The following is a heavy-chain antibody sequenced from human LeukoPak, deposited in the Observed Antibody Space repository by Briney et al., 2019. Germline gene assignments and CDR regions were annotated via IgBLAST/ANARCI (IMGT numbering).Heavy chain of an antibody. CDR3: ANGPGYYYGMDV. Sequence: GGSLRLSCAASGFTFDDYAMHWVRQAPGKGLEWVSLISGDGGSTYYADSVKGRFAISRDNSKNSLYLQMNSLRTEDTALYCCANGPGYYYGMDVWGQGTTVTVSS. CDR2: ISGDGGST. D-gene: IGHD7-27*01. J-gene: IGHJ6*02. V-gene: IGHV3-43*02. CDR1: GFTFDDYA.